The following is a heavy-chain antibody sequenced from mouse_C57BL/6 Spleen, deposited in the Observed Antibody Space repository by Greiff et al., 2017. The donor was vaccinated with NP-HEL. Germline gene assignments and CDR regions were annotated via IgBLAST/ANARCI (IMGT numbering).Heavy chain of an antibody. CDR2: IDPSDSYT. CDR3: ARFGIYYGSSLDY. D-gene: IGHD1-1*01. V-gene: IGHV1-69*01. CDR1: GYTFTSYW. J-gene: IGHJ2*01. Sequence: VQLQQPGAELVMPGASVKLSCKASGYTFTSYWMHWVKQRPGQGLEWIGEIDPSDSYTNYNQKFKGKSTLTVDKSSSTAYMQLSSLTSEDSAVYYCARFGIYYGSSLDYWGQGTTLTVSS.